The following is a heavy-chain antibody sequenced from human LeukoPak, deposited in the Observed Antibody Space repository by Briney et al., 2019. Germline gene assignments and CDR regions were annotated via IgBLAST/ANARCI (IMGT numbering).Heavy chain of an antibody. CDR1: GGTFSSYA. V-gene: IGHV1-69*05. D-gene: IGHD1-7*01. CDR3: AQHPSPHNWNYNY. CDR2: IIPIFGTA. J-gene: IGHJ4*02. Sequence: ASVKVSCKASGGTFSSYAISWVRQAPGQGLEWMGGIIPIFGTANYAQKFQGRVTITTDESTSTAYMELSSLRSEDTAVYYCAQHPSPHNWNYNYWGQGTLVTVSS.